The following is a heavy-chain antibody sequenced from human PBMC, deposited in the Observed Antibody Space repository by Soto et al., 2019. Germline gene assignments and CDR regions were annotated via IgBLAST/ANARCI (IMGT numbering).Heavy chain of an antibody. CDR2: IYYSGST. D-gene: IGHD3-10*01. CDR3: ARGMVLLWFGELRGNWFDP. J-gene: IGHJ5*02. Sequence: SETLSRTCTVSGGSISSSSYYWGWIRQPPGKGLEWIGSIYYSGSTYYNPSLKSRVTISVDTSKNQFSLKLSSVTAADTAVYYCARGMVLLWFGELRGNWFDPWGQGTLVIVSS. CDR1: GGSISSSSYY. V-gene: IGHV4-39*01.